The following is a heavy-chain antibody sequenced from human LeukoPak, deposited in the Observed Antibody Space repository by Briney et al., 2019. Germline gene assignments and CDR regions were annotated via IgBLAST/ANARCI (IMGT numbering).Heavy chain of an antibody. Sequence: SETLSLTCAVYGGSFSGYYWSWIRQPAGKGLEWIGRIYTSGSTNYNPSLKSRVTMSVDTSKNQFSLKLSSVTAADTAVYYCARVNKVITQEYYYYYMDVWGKGTTVTVSS. CDR2: IYTSGST. V-gene: IGHV4-59*10. CDR1: GGSFSGYY. D-gene: IGHD3-10*01. J-gene: IGHJ6*03. CDR3: ARVNKVITQEYYYYYMDV.